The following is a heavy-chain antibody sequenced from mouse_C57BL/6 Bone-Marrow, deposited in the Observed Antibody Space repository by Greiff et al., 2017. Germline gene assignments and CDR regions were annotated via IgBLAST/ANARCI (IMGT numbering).Heavy chain of an antibody. Sequence: EVKLVESGGDLVKPGGSLKLSCAASGFTFSSYGMSWVRQTPDKRLEWVATISSGGSYTYYPDSVKGRFTISRDNAKNTLYLQMSSLKSEDTAMYYCARHRIRKWENYFDYWGQGTTLTVSS. CDR2: ISSGGSYT. CDR3: ARHRIRKWENYFDY. J-gene: IGHJ2*01. D-gene: IGHD1-3*01. V-gene: IGHV5-6*01. CDR1: GFTFSSYG.